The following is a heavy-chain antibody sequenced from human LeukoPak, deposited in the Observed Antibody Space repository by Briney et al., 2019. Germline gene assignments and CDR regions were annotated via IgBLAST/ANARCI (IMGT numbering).Heavy chain of an antibody. D-gene: IGHD2-2*01. Sequence: ASVKVSCKASGYTFTSYYMHWVRQAPGQGLEWMGIINPSGGSTSYAQKYQGRVTMTRDTSTSTVYMELSSLRSEDTAVYYCARDLENCSSTSCSGPNWFDPWGQGTLVTVSS. J-gene: IGHJ5*02. CDR1: GYTFTSYY. CDR3: ARDLENCSSTSCSGPNWFDP. CDR2: INPSGGST. V-gene: IGHV1-46*01.